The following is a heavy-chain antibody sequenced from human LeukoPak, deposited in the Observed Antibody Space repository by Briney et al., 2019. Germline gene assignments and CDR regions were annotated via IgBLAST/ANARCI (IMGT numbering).Heavy chain of an antibody. J-gene: IGHJ3*02. V-gene: IGHV3-23*01. Sequence: GGSLRLSCAASGFTFSSTSMSWVRQAPGKGLEWVAVTVGGGDGTYYADSVKGRFTISRDSSNNTLYLQMNSLRAEDTAVYYCVRGGATFDIWGQGTIITVSS. CDR1: GFTFSSTS. D-gene: IGHD1-26*01. CDR2: TVGGGDGT. CDR3: VRGGATFDI.